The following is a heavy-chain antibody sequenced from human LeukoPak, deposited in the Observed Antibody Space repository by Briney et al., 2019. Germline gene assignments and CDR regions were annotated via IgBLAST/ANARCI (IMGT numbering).Heavy chain of an antibody. CDR1: GFTFSSYT. CDR2: ISGDGTYI. CDR3: ARDAKTQDSSQPDY. V-gene: IGHV3-21*01. D-gene: IGHD6-13*01. Sequence: PGGSLRHSCAASGFTFSSYTIDWVRQTPGRGLEWVSSISGDGTYIYYADSVKGRFTISRDNAKNSLYLQMNNLRVEDTAVYYCARDAKTQDSSQPDYWGQGTLVAVSS. J-gene: IGHJ4*02.